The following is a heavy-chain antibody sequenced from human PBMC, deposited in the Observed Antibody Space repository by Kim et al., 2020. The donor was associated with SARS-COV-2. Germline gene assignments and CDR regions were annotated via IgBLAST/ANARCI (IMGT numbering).Heavy chain of an antibody. CDR1: GGSVSSGSYY. CDR2: IYYSGST. Sequence: SETLSLTCTVSGGSVSSGSYYWSWIRQPPGKGLEWIGYIYYSGSTNYKPSLKSRVTISVDTSKNQFSLKLSSVTAADTAVYYCARDQMSPFDYWGQGTLVTVSS. J-gene: IGHJ4*02. V-gene: IGHV4-61*01. CDR3: ARDQMSPFDY.